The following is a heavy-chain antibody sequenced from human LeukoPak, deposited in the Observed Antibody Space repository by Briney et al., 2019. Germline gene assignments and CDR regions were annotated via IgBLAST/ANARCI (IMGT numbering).Heavy chain of an antibody. Sequence: GGSLRLSCAASGFTFSDYSMNWVRQAPGKGLEWISYIGIDSGNTNYADSVKGRFTISGDKAKNSLYLQMNSLRVEDTAVYYCARDYKCAFDNWGQGTLVTVSS. V-gene: IGHV3-48*01. D-gene: IGHD1-1*01. CDR1: GFTFSDYS. CDR3: ARDYKCAFDN. CDR2: IGIDSGNT. J-gene: IGHJ4*02.